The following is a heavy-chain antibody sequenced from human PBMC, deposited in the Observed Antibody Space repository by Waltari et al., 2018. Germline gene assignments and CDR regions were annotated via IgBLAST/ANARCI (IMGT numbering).Heavy chain of an antibody. V-gene: IGHV1-69*06. J-gene: IGHJ4*02. Sequence: QAQLVQSGAEVKTPGSSVKVSCKASGGTFNHYAISWVRQAPGQGLEWMGGIIPMFGRGSSAQKFQGRVTITADKSTRTAYMELNSLRSEDTAVYYCATDYYRSGSGSYCDQWGQGTLVTVSS. CDR3: ATDYYRSGSGSYCDQ. CDR1: GGTFNHYA. D-gene: IGHD3-10*01. CDR2: IIPMFGRG.